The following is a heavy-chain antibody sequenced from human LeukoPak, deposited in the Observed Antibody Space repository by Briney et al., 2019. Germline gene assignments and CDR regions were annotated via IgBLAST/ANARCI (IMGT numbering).Heavy chain of an antibody. J-gene: IGHJ4*02. Sequence: PSETLSLTCTVSGGSISSYYWSWIRQPPGKGLEWIGYIYYSGSTNYNPSLKSRVTISVDTSKNQFSLKLSSVTAADTAVYYCARSTSGYSHPWTFDYWGQGTLVTVSS. CDR3: ARSTSGYSHPWTFDY. CDR1: GGSISSYY. D-gene: IGHD5-18*01. V-gene: IGHV4-59*01. CDR2: IYYSGST.